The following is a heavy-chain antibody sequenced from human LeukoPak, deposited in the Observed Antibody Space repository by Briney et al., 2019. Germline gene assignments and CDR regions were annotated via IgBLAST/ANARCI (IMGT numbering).Heavy chain of an antibody. CDR3: ARDEGSSFDYYYYYGMDV. Sequence: GGSLRLSCAASGFTFSSYAMHWVRQAPGKGLEWVAVISYDGSNKYYADSVKGRFTISRDNSKNTLYLQMNSLRAEDTAVYYCARDEGSSFDYYYYYGMDVWGQGTTVTVSS. V-gene: IGHV3-30-3*01. CDR1: GFTFSSYA. J-gene: IGHJ6*02. D-gene: IGHD6-13*01. CDR2: ISYDGSNK.